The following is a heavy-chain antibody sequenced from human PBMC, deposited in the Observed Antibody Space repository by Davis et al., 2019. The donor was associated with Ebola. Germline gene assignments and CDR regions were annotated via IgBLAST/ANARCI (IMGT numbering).Heavy chain of an antibody. V-gene: IGHV3-23*01. CDR1: GFTFDDYA. CDR3: AKGVTIFGVGYYFDY. J-gene: IGHJ4*02. CDR2: ISGSGGST. D-gene: IGHD3-3*01. Sequence: GESLKISCAASGFTFDDYAMHWVRQVPGKGLEWVSAISGSGGSTYYADSVKGRFTISRDNSKKTLYLQMSSLRAEDTAVYYCAKGVTIFGVGYYFDYWGQGTLVTVSS.